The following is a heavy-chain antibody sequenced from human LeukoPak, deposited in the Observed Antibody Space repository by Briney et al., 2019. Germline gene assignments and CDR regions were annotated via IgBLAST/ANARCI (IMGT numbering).Heavy chain of an antibody. Sequence: GGSLRLPCAASGFTLSTYSMNWVRQAPGKGLEWVSYISGSSSTIYYADSVKGRFTISRDNAKNSLYLQMNSLRAEDTAVYYCARGLYRFDYWGQGTLVTVSS. V-gene: IGHV3-48*01. CDR1: GFTLSTYS. J-gene: IGHJ4*02. D-gene: IGHD3-10*01. CDR3: ARGLYRFDY. CDR2: ISGSSSTI.